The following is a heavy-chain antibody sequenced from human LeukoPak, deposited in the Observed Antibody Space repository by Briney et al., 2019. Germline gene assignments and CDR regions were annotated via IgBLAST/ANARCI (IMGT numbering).Heavy chain of an antibody. CDR1: GFTFDDYA. CDR2: ITWNSEII. V-gene: IGHV3-9*01. D-gene: IGHD6-13*01. CDR3: AKSLGQKQLVGWFDP. J-gene: IGHJ5*02. Sequence: PGRSLRLSCAASGFTFDDYAMHWVRQGPGKGLEWVAGITWNSEIIQYADSVKGRVTISRDNAKNSLYLQMNSLRAEDTALYYCAKSLGQKQLVGWFDPWGQGTLVTVSS.